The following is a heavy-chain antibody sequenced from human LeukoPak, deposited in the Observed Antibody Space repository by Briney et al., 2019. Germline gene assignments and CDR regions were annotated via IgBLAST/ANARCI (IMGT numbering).Heavy chain of an antibody. V-gene: IGHV3-30-3*01. CDR2: ISYDGSNK. J-gene: IGHJ4*02. D-gene: IGHD5-18*01. Sequence: PGRSLRLSCAASGFTFSSYAMHWVRQAPGKGLEWVAVISYDGSNKYYADPVKGRFTISRDNSKNTLYLQMNSLRAEDTAVYYCARRGYSYGSTGYYFDYWGQGTLVTVSS. CDR1: GFTFSSYA. CDR3: ARRGYSYGSTGYYFDY.